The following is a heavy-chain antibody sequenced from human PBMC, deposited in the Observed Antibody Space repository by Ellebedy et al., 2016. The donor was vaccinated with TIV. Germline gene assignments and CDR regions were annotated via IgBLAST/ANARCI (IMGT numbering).Heavy chain of an antibody. CDR3: ARAPWGSTVGFDP. Sequence: GGSLRLSXATSGFTFSTYGMHWVRQAPGKGLEWVAVIWYDGSIKYYADSVKGRFTVSRDNSRDTLYLQMNSLRAEDTAVYYCARAPWGSTVGFDPWGQGTLVTVSS. J-gene: IGHJ5*02. V-gene: IGHV3-33*01. D-gene: IGHD4-23*01. CDR2: IWYDGSIK. CDR1: GFTFSTYG.